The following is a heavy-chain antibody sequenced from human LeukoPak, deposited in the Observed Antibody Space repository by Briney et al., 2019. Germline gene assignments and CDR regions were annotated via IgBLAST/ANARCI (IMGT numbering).Heavy chain of an antibody. CDR3: ARRYCTSTSCYAFDY. D-gene: IGHD2-2*01. Sequence: PGGSLRLSCAASGFTFSSYGMHWVRQAPGKGLEWVSSISGSSSHIYYADSVKGRFTISRDNAKNSLYLQMNSLRAEDTAVYYCARRYCTSTSCYAFDYWGQGTLVTVSS. CDR1: GFTFSSYG. J-gene: IGHJ4*02. CDR2: ISGSSSHI. V-gene: IGHV3-21*01.